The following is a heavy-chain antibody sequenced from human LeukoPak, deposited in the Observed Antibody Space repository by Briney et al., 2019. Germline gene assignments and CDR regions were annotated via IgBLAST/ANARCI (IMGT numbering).Heavy chain of an antibody. CDR1: GFTFSSYS. D-gene: IGHD3-16*01. CDR2: ISSSSSYI. V-gene: IGHV3-21*01. Sequence: KPGGSLRLSCAVSGFTFSSYSMNWVRQAPGKGLEWVSSISSSSSYIYYADSVKGRFTISRDNAKNSLYLQMNSLRAEDTVVYYCAREGGSEAFDIWGQGTMVTVSS. CDR3: AREGGSEAFDI. J-gene: IGHJ3*02.